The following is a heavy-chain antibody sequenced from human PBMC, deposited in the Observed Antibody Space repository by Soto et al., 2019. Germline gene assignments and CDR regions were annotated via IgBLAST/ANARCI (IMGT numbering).Heavy chain of an antibody. D-gene: IGHD6-13*01. Sequence: QVQLQESGPGLVKPSGTLSLTCAVSGGSISSSNWWSWVRQPPGKGLEWIGEIYHSGSTNYNPSRKSRVTISVDKSNNQFSRRLGSVTAADTAVYYCARAAMGGSSWPFDYWGQGTLVTVSS. CDR1: GGSISSSNW. CDR3: ARAAMGGSSWPFDY. CDR2: IYHSGST. J-gene: IGHJ4*02. V-gene: IGHV4-4*02.